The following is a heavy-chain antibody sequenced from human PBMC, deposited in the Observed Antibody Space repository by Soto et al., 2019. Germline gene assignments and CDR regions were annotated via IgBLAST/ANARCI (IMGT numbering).Heavy chain of an antibody. V-gene: IGHV3-23*01. CDR2: ISGSGGST. Sequence: PGGSLRLSCAASGVTFSSYAMSWVRQAPGKGLEWVSAISGSGGSTYYADSVKGRFTISRDNSKNTLYLQMNSLRAEDTAVYHCARNFKSAFDYWGRGTLVTVSS. J-gene: IGHJ4*02. CDR1: GVTFSSYA. CDR3: ARNFKSAFDY.